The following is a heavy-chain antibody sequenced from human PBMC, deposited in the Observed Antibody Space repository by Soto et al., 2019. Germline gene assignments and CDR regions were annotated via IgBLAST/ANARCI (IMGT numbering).Heavy chain of an antibody. D-gene: IGHD3-22*01. V-gene: IGHV3-9*01. CDR3: AKDFFSSTGYYPAFGN. CDR2: IIWNSASM. Sequence: EVQLVESGGGLVQPGRSLRLSCTGSGFTFDDYAMHWVRQAPGKGLEWVSGIIWNSASMSYADSVKGRFTISRDNAKNSLYLQMTSLTVEDTAFYYCAKDFFSSTGYYPAFGNWGQGTLVTVSS. J-gene: IGHJ4*02. CDR1: GFTFDDYA.